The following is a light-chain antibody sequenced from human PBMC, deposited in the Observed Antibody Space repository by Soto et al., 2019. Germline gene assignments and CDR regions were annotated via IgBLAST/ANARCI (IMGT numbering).Light chain of an antibody. J-gene: IGLJ3*02. CDR3: CSYAGSYTLV. CDR2: DVS. Sequence: QSVLTQPRSVSGSPGQSVTISCTGTSSDVGAYNYVSWYQQHPGKVPKLMIYDVSRRPSGVPDRFSGSKSGNTASLTISGRHADDEADYYCCSYAGSYTLVFGGGTKLTVL. V-gene: IGLV2-11*01. CDR1: SSDVGAYNY.